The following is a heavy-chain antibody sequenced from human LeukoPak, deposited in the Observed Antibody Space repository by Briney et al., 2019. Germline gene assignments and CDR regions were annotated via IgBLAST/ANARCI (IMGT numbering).Heavy chain of an antibody. Sequence: GRSLRLSCAASGFTFNSYGMHWVRQAPGKGLEWVAVISYDGSNKYYAESVKGRFTISRDNSKNTVYLQMNSLRAEDTAVYYCAKAVIAAAGTGFLDWWGQGTLVIVSS. CDR2: ISYDGSNK. CDR3: AKAVIAAAGTGFLDW. D-gene: IGHD6-13*01. CDR1: GFTFNSYG. J-gene: IGHJ4*02. V-gene: IGHV3-30*18.